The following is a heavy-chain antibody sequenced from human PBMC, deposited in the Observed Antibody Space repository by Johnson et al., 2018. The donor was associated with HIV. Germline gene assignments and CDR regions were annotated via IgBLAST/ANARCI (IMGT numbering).Heavy chain of an antibody. CDR3: AKEGAAVIHFDI. V-gene: IGHV3-30-3*01. CDR2: ISYDGSNK. D-gene: IGHD6-13*01. CDR1: GFTFSSYA. J-gene: IGHJ3*02. Sequence: QVQLLESGGGVVQPGRSLRLSCAASGFTFSSYAMHWVRQAPGKGLEWVTVISYDGSNKYYADSVKGRFTISRDNSKNTLYLQMNSLRAEDTALYYCAKEGAAVIHFDIWGQGTMVTVSS.